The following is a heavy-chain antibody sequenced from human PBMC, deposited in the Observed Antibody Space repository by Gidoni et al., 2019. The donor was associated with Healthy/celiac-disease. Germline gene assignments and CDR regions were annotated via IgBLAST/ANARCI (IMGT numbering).Heavy chain of an antibody. D-gene: IGHD6-19*01. CDR3: ARAPHSATSIAVAGLY. J-gene: IGHJ4*02. CDR2: ISSSSSYI. V-gene: IGHV3-21*01. CDR1: GFTFSSYS. Sequence: EVQLVESGGGLVKPGGSLRLSCAASGFTFSSYSMNWVRQAPGKGLEWVSYISSSSSYIYYADSVKGRFTISRDNAKNSLYLQMNSLRAEDTAVYYCARAPHSATSIAVAGLYWGQGTLVTVSS.